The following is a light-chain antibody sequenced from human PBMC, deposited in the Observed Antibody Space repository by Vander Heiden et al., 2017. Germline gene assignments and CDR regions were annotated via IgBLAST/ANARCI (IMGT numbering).Light chain of an antibody. CDR1: SSDVGGWNY. CDR2: DVN. Sequence: QSALTQPRPVTGSHGQSVTISCTGTSSDVGGWNYVSWYQQHPGKAPKLMIYDVNVRPSGVPDRFSGSKSGNTASLTISGRQAEDEADYYCCSYAGSYTWVFGGGTKLTVL. J-gene: IGLJ3*02. V-gene: IGLV2-11*01. CDR3: CSYAGSYTWV.